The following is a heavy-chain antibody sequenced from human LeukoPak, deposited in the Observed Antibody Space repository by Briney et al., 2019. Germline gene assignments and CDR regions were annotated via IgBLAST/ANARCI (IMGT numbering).Heavy chain of an antibody. V-gene: IGHV3-43*02. Sequence: GGSLRLSCAASGFTFDDYAMHWVRQAPGKGPEWVSLISGDGGSTYYADSVKGRFTISRDNSKNSLYLQMNSLRTEDTALYYCAKDKWLMYYFDYWGQGTLVTVSS. J-gene: IGHJ4*02. CDR1: GFTFDDYA. CDR2: ISGDGGST. CDR3: AKDKWLMYYFDY. D-gene: IGHD3-16*01.